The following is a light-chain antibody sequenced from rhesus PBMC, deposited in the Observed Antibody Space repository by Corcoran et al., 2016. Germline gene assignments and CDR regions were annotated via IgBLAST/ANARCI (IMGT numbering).Light chain of an antibody. V-gene: IGKV7-13*01. CDR2: QAS. J-gene: IGKJ2*01. CDR3: LQSKNSPYS. CDR1: ESVSFFGINL. Sequence: DIVLTQSPASLAVSPGQRATITCRASESVSFFGINLIHWYQQKQGHPPKLLIYQASTKDTGVPARVSGSWSGTDCTLTINPVEADDAADYYCLQSKNSPYSFGQGTKVEIK.